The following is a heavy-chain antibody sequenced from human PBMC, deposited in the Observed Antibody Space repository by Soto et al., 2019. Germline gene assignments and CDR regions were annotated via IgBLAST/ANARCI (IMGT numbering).Heavy chain of an antibody. V-gene: IGHV4-30-4*01. CDR1: GGSISSGDYY. Sequence: PSETLSLTCTVSGGSISSGDYYWSWIRQPPGKGLEWIGYIYYSGSTFYNPSLKGRVTISVDTSKNQFSLKLSSVTAADTAVYYCARDRSGEGYCSGGSCDWFDPWGQGTLVTVSS. CDR3: ARDRSGEGYCSGGSCDWFDP. J-gene: IGHJ5*02. CDR2: IYYSGST. D-gene: IGHD2-15*01.